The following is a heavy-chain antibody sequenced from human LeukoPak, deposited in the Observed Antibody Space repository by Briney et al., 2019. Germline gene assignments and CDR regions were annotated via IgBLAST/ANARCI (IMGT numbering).Heavy chain of an antibody. CDR1: GFTFSSYW. CDR3: ARDDYDILTGYLFDY. J-gene: IGHJ4*02. V-gene: IGHV3-7*01. D-gene: IGHD3-9*01. Sequence: GGSLILSCIASGFTFSSYWMSWVRQAPGKGLEWVANIKQDGSEKYYVDSVKGRFTISRDNSKNTLYLQMNSLRAEDTAVYYCARDDYDILTGYLFDYWGQGTLVTVSS. CDR2: IKQDGSEK.